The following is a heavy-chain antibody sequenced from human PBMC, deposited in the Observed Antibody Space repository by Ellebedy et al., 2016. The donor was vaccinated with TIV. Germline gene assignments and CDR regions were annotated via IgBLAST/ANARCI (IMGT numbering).Heavy chain of an antibody. J-gene: IGHJ6*02. D-gene: IGHD2-15*01. V-gene: IGHV4-59*11. CDR2: IYYSGNT. CDR3: ARGFLLQMGGMDV. Sequence: MPSETLSLTCTVSGGSTSGHYWNWIRQPPGKGLEWIGYIYYSGNTDYNPSLKSRVTMSVDTSKNQFSLKLRSVTAADTAVYYCARGFLLQMGGMDVWGQGTTVTVSS. CDR1: GGSTSGHY.